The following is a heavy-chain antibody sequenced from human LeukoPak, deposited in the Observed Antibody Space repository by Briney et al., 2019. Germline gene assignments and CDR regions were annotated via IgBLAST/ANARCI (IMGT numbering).Heavy chain of an antibody. CDR2: IYHSGST. Sequence: SETLSLTCAVSAYSITSGYYWGWIRQPPGKGLEWIGSIYHSGSTYYNPSLKSRVTISVDTSKNQFSLKLSSVTAADTAVYYCARGARRESFFDYWGQGSLVTVSS. CDR1: AYSITSGYY. CDR3: ARGARRESFFDY. V-gene: IGHV4-38-2*01. D-gene: IGHD1-26*01. J-gene: IGHJ4*02.